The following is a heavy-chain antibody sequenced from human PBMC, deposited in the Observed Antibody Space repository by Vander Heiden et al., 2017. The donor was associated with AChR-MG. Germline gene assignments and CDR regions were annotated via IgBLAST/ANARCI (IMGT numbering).Heavy chain of an antibody. D-gene: IGHD6-6*01. V-gene: IGHV3-15*01. Sequence: EVQLVQSGGGLVKSGGSLRLSGAAPGLTFSNAWMSWVRQAPGKGLGWVGRIKSKTDGETTDSAAPVKGRFTISRDDSKNTLYLQMNSLKTEDTAVYYCTSSPGRQLVYWGQGTLVTVSS. J-gene: IGHJ4*02. CDR3: TSSPGRQLVY. CDR1: GLTFSNAW. CDR2: IKSKTDGETT.